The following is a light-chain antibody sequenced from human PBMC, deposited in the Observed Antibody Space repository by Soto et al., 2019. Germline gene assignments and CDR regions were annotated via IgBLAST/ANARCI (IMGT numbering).Light chain of an antibody. Sequence: QSVLTQPPSASGTPGQRVTISCSGSSSNIGSNYVYWYQQLPGTAPKLLIYRNNQRPSGVPDRFSGSKSGTSASLAISGLPSGDEANYYCAARDDSLSGVVFGGGT. CDR3: AARDDSLSGVV. CDR1: SSNIGSNY. J-gene: IGLJ3*02. V-gene: IGLV1-47*01. CDR2: RNN.